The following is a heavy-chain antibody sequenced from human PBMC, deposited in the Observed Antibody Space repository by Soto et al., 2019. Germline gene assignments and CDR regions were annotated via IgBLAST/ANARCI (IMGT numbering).Heavy chain of an antibody. CDR3: ARLASLQDLGWFDP. CDR2: IYYSGST. Sequence: SETLSLTCTVSGGSISSSSYYWGWIRQPPGKGLEWIGSIYYSGSTYYNPSLKSRVTISVDTSKNQFSLKLSSVTAADTAVYYCARLASLQDLGWFDPWGQGTLVTVSS. J-gene: IGHJ5*02. CDR1: GGSISSSSYY. D-gene: IGHD3-16*02. V-gene: IGHV4-39*01.